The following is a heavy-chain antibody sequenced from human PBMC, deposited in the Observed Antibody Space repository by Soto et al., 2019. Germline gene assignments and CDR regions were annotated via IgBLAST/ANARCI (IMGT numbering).Heavy chain of an antibody. V-gene: IGHV1-46*01. CDR3: ARVKVPATAIDDYYYYGMDV. J-gene: IGHJ6*02. D-gene: IGHD2-2*01. CDR1: GYTFTSYY. Sequence: ASVKVSCKASGYTFTSYYMHWVRQAPGQGLEWMGIINPSGGSTSYAQKFQGRVTMTRDTSTSTVYMELSSLRSEDTAVYYCARVKVPATAIDDYYYYGMDVWGQGTTVTVSS. CDR2: INPSGGST.